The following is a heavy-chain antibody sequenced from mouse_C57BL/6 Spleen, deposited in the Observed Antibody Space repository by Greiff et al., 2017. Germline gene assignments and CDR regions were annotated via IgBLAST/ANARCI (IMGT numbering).Heavy chain of an antibody. CDR2: ISDGGSYT. V-gene: IGHV5-4*03. J-gene: IGHJ3*01. Sequence: EVKLVESGGGLVKPGGSLKLSCAASGFTFSSYAMSWVRQTPEKRLEWVATISDGGSYTYYPDNVKGRFTISRDNAKNNLYLQMSHLKSEDTARYYCASESKRFAYWGQGTLVTVSA. CDR3: ASESKRFAY. CDR1: GFTFSSYA.